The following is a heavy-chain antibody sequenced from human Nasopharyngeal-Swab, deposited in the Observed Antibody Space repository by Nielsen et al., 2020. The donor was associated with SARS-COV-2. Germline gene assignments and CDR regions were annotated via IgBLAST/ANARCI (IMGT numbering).Heavy chain of an antibody. CDR1: GGSFSGYY. V-gene: IGHV4-34*01. CDR3: ARGAGSSGWYVVDY. D-gene: IGHD6-19*01. CDR2: INHSGST. J-gene: IGHJ4*02. Sequence: SDTLSLTCAVYGGSFSGYYWSWIRQPPGKGLEWIGEINHSGSTNYNPSLKSRVTISVDTSKNQFSLKLSSVTAADTAVYYCARGAGSSGWYVVDYWGQGTLVTVSS.